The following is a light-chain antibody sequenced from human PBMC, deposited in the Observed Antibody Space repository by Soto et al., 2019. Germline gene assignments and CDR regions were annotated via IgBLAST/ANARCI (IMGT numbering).Light chain of an antibody. CDR1: QNIRNL. V-gene: IGKV1-5*01. Sequence: DIQMSQSPSTLSASVGDSVTITCRASQNIRNLLAWYQQKPGKAPNPLIYDASSLKSGVPSRFSGSGSGTEFTLTISSLQSEDFAVFYCHQYNNWRTFGQGTRLEIK. CDR3: HQYNNWRT. J-gene: IGKJ5*01. CDR2: DAS.